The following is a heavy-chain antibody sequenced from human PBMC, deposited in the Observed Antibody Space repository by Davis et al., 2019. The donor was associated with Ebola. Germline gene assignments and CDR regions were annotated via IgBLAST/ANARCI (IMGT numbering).Heavy chain of an antibody. CDR2: INPSEGST. D-gene: IGHD2-15*01. CDR1: CYTCISYY. V-gene: IGHV1-46*01. CDR3: ARDIVVVVAAIDGYYYYGMDV. J-gene: IGHJ6*04. Sequence: SEHVPCMASCYTCISYYILRLRHLSELRLVWMEIINPSEGSTSDAQKFQGRVTMTRDTSTSTVYMELSSLRSEDTAVYYCARDIVVVVAAIDGYYYYGMDVWGKGTTVTVSS.